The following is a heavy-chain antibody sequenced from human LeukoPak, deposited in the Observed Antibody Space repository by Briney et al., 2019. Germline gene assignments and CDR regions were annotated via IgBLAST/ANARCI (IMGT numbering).Heavy chain of an antibody. J-gene: IGHJ5*02. CDR2: ISSNGGST. V-gene: IGHV3-64D*09. CDR3: ARDADCSSTSCYDRGFDP. Sequence: GGSLRLSCSASGFTFSSYAMHWVRQAPGKGLEYVSAISSNGGSTYYADSVKGRFTISRDNSKNTLYLQMSSLRSEDTAVYYCARDADCSSTSCYDRGFDPWGQGTLVTVSS. D-gene: IGHD2-2*01. CDR1: GFTFSSYA.